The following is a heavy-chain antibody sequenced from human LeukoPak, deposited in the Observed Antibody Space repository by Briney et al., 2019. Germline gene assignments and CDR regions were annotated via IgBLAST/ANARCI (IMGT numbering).Heavy chain of an antibody. Sequence: SETLSLTCTVSGGSISSGDYSWSWIRQPPGKGLEWIGYIYYSGSTYYNPSLKSRVTISVDTSKNQFSLKLSSVTAADTAVYYCARHSRRGYSYVDAFDIWGQGTMVTVSS. CDR1: GGSISSGDYS. CDR2: IYYSGST. D-gene: IGHD5-18*01. J-gene: IGHJ3*02. CDR3: ARHSRRGYSYVDAFDI. V-gene: IGHV4-30-4*01.